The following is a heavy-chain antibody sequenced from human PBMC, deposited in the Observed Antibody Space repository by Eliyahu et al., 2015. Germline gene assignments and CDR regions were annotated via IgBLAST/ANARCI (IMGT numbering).Heavy chain of an antibody. CDR3: ASHLRFLEYFDL. CDR1: XFXFSSYW. V-gene: IGHV3-7*05. D-gene: IGHD3-3*01. CDR2: IKQDGSEK. J-gene: IGHJ2*01. Sequence: EVQLVESGGGLVQPGGSLRLSCAASXFXFSSYWMSWVRRAPGKGLEWVANIKQDGSEKYYVDSVKGRFTISRDNANNSLYLQMNSLRAEDTAVYYCASHLRFLEYFDLWGRGTLVTVSS.